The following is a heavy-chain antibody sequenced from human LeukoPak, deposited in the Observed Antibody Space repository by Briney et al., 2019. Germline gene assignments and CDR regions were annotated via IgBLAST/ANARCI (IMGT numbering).Heavy chain of an antibody. J-gene: IGHJ4*02. Sequence: PGRSLRLSCAASGFTFSSYAMSWVRQGPGKGIEWVSAISGIGGSTYYADSVKGRFTISRDNSKNTLYLQMNSLRAEDTAVYYCAKAPWYYYDSSGFFDYWGQGTLVTVSS. V-gene: IGHV3-23*01. D-gene: IGHD3-22*01. CDR3: AKAPWYYYDSSGFFDY. CDR2: ISGIGGST. CDR1: GFTFSSYA.